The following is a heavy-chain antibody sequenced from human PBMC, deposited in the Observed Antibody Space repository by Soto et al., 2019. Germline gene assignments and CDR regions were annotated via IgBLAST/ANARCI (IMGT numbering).Heavy chain of an antibody. CDR2: IYYSGST. Sequence: SETLSLTCTVSGGSISSSSYYWGWIRQPPGKGLEWIGSIYYSGSTYYNPSLKSRVTISVDTSKNQFSLNLSSVTAADSAVYYCAGQPTAGSFYDLGSYYYYYGMDVWGQGTTVTVPS. J-gene: IGHJ6*02. CDR3: AGQPTAGSFYDLGSYYYYYGMDV. D-gene: IGHD3-16*01. V-gene: IGHV4-39*07. CDR1: GGSISSSSYY.